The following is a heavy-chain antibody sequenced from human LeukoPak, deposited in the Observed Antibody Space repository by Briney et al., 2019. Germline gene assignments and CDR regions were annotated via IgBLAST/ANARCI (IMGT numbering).Heavy chain of an antibody. CDR3: ARRGMATISTYSHFDY. J-gene: IGHJ4*02. D-gene: IGHD5-24*01. CDR1: GFTFSDYY. Sequence: GGSLRLSCAASGFTFSDYYMSWIRQAPGKGLEWVSYISSSGSTIYYADSVKGRFTISRDNAKNSLYLQMNSLRAEDTAVYYCARRGMATISTYSHFDYWGQGTLVTVSS. V-gene: IGHV3-11*01. CDR2: ISSSGSTI.